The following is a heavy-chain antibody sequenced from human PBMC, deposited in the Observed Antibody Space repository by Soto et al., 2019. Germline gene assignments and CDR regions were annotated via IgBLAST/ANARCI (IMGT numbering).Heavy chain of an antibody. D-gene: IGHD5-12*01. CDR2: INPNSGGT. V-gene: IGHV1-2*02. J-gene: IGHJ4*02. CDR1: GYTFTGYY. CDR3: ARGGLWLQPVDY. Sequence: QVQLVQSGAEVKKPGASVKVSCKASGYTFTGYYMHWVRQAPGQGLEWMGWINPNSGGTNYAQKLQGRVTMTRDTSISTAYMELSRLRSDDTAVYYCARGGLWLQPVDYWGQGTLVTVSS.